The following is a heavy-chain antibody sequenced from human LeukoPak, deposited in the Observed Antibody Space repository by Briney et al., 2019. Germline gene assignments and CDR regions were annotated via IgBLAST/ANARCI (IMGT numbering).Heavy chain of an antibody. V-gene: IGHV3-23*01. D-gene: IGHD3-10*01. J-gene: IGHJ4*02. CDR3: AKTGPYYFDI. CDR1: GFTFSSYG. Sequence: PGGSLRLSCAASGFTFSSYGMHWVRQAPGKGLECVAAIGTSSSFRLYTDSVKGRFTISRDNSRNTVYLQMHSLRADDTAVYYCAKTGPYYFDIWGQGTLVTVSS. CDR2: IGTSSSFR.